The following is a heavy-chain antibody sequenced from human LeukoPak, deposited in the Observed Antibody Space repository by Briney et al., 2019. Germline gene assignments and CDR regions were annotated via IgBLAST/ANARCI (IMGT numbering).Heavy chain of an antibody. CDR3: ARDYNGVWCENPPKNKPGGDCYSNAFDI. D-gene: IGHD2-21*02. CDR1: GYTFTGYY. Sequence: GASVKVSCKASGYTFTGYYMHWVRQAPGQGLEWMGRINPNSGGTNYAQKFQGRVTMTRDTSISTAYMELSRLRSDDTAVYYCARDYNGVWCENPPKNKPGGDCYSNAFDIWGQGTMVTVSS. V-gene: IGHV1-2*06. J-gene: IGHJ3*02. CDR2: INPNSGGT.